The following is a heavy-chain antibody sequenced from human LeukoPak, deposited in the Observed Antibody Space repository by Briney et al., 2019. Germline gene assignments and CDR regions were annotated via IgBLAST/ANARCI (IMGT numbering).Heavy chain of an antibody. CDR2: ISGTGVNT. D-gene: IGHD2-15*01. V-gene: IGHV3-23*01. CDR3: AKARGEQNGGSNY. CDR1: GFTFSNYA. J-gene: IGHJ4*02. Sequence: GGSLRLSCAASGFTFSNYAMSWVRQAPGKGLEWVSVISGTGVNTYCADSVKGRFTISRDNSKNTLYLQMNSLRVEGTAVYYRAKARGEQNGGSNYWGQGALVTVSS.